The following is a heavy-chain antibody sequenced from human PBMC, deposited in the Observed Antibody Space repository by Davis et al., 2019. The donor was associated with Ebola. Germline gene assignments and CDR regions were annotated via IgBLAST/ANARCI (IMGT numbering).Heavy chain of an antibody. D-gene: IGHD1-1*01. V-gene: IGHV3-30*18. CDR3: AKDTGIYYYCGGMDV. CDR1: GFTFSSYG. CDR2: ISYDGSNK. J-gene: IGHJ6*02. Sequence: PGGSLRLSCAASGFTFSSYGMHWVRQAPGKGLEWVAVISYDGSNKYYAESVKGRFTISRDNSKNTLYLQMNSLRAEDTAVYYCAKDTGIYYYCGGMDVWGQGTTVTVSS.